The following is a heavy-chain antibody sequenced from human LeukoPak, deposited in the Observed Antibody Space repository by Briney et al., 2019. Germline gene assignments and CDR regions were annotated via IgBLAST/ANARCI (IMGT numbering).Heavy chain of an antibody. CDR1: GFTFSSYS. V-gene: IGHV3-21*01. CDR3: ARDQGGGPPYDAFDI. D-gene: IGHD2-15*01. CDR2: ISSSSSYI. J-gene: IGHJ3*02. Sequence: GGSQRLSCAASGFTFSSYSMNWVRQAPGKGLEWVSSISSSSSYIYYADSVKGRFTISRDNAKNSLYLQMNGLRAEDTAVYYCARDQGGGPPYDAFDIWGQGTMVTVSS.